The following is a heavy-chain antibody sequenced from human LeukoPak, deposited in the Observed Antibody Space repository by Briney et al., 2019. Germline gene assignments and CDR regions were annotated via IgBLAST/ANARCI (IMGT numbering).Heavy chain of an antibody. CDR2: ISSSSSYI. Sequence: PGGSLRLSCAASGFTFSSYSMNWVRQAPGKGLEGVSSISSSSSYIYYADSVKGRFTISRDNAKNSLYLQMNSLRAEDTAVYYCARDRRYYDSSGYSDYWGQGTLVTVSS. J-gene: IGHJ4*02. CDR1: GFTFSSYS. V-gene: IGHV3-21*01. CDR3: ARDRRYYDSSGYSDY. D-gene: IGHD3-22*01.